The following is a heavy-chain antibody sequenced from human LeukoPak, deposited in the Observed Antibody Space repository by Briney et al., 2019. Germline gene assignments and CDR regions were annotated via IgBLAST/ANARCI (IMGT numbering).Heavy chain of an antibody. Sequence: GRSLRLSCAASGFTFSDYYMSWIRQAPGKGLESVSDISSSGSTIYYADSVGGRFTISRDNAKNSLFLQMNNLRAEDSAFYYCARGSGHYDGFDYWGQGNLVTVSS. V-gene: IGHV3-11*01. J-gene: IGHJ4*02. CDR1: GFTFSDYY. CDR2: ISSSGSTI. CDR3: ARGSGHYDGFDY. D-gene: IGHD3-10*01.